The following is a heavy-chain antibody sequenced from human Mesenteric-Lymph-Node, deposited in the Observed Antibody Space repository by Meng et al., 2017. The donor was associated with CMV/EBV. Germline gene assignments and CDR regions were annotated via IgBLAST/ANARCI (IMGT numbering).Heavy chain of an antibody. Sequence: QVQLSQWGAGLVEPSETLSVTGGVYGGAFSGYYWNWIRQSPEKGLEWIGEINHSGSTTYNPSFTSRIIISVDTSTNQISLNMSSVTAADTAVYYCARGSSYDILTGYFDYWGQGALVTVSS. CDR3: ARGSSYDILTGYFDY. J-gene: IGHJ4*02. V-gene: IGHV4-34*01. CDR2: INHSGST. CDR1: GGAFSGYY. D-gene: IGHD3-9*01.